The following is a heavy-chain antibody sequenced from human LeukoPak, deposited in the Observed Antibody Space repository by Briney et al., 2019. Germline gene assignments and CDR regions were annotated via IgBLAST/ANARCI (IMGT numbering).Heavy chain of an antibody. CDR2: IKQDGSEK. CDR1: GFTFSSYA. J-gene: IGHJ4*02. CDR3: ATTRGFDY. D-gene: IGHD1-1*01. Sequence: PGGSLRLSCAASGFTFSSYAMSWVRQAPGKGLEWVANIKQDGSEKYCVDSVKGRFTISRDNAENSLYLQMNSLRAEGTAVYYCATTRGFDYWGQGTLVTVSS. V-gene: IGHV3-7*03.